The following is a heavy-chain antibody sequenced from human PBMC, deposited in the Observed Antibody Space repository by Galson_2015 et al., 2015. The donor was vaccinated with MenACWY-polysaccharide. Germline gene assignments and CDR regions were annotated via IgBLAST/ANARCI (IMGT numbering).Heavy chain of an antibody. CDR3: ARARAYCSSISCYADWFDP. CDR2: LDWHDGQ. J-gene: IGHJ5*02. V-gene: IGHV2-70*04. Sequence: PALVKPPQTLTLPCTFSGFSLRTTGVRVSWIRQPPGKALEWLARLDWHDGQVSSTSLKTRLTISKDTSKNQVVLTLANMDPVYTGTYSCARARAYCSSISCYADWFDPWGQGTLVTVSS. CDR1: GFSLRTTGVR. D-gene: IGHD2-2*01.